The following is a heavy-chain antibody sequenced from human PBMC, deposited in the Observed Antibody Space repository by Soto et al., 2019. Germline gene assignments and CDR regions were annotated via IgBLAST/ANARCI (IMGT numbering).Heavy chain of an antibody. CDR3: ARDPPITSDFGLDV. CDR1: GFAGITTF. V-gene: IGHV3-66*01. Sequence: GFLNLSFAPPGFAGITTFMTWVRQAPGKGLEWLSFIFTGGNTFYADSVKGRFTISRDDSKNTVYLQMNSLRADDTAVYYCARDPPITSDFGLDVWGQGT. J-gene: IGHJ6*02. D-gene: IGHD1-20*01. CDR2: IFTGGNT.